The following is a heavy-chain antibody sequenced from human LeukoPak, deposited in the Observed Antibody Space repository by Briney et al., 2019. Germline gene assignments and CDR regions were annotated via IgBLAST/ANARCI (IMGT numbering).Heavy chain of an antibody. V-gene: IGHV4-59*01. J-gene: IGHJ4*02. Sequence: SETLSLTCTVSGGSISGYYWSWIRQPPGKGLEWIGYIYYSGSTNYNPSLKSRVTISIDTSKNQFSLKPSSVTAADTAVYYCARSGWQGNVDYWGQGTLVTVSS. CDR1: GGSISGYY. CDR3: ARSGWQGNVDY. CDR2: IYYSGST. D-gene: IGHD6-19*01.